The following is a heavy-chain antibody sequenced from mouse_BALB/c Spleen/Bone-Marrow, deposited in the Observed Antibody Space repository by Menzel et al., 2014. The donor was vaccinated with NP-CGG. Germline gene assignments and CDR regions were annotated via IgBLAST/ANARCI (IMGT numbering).Heavy chain of an antibody. J-gene: IGHJ3*01. CDR1: RYTFTEYT. CDR2: INPNNGGT. Sequence: EVQLVESGPELVKPGASVKISCKTSRYTFTEYTMHWVKQSHGKSLEWIGGINPNNGGTSYNQKFKGKATLTVDRSSSTAYMELRSLTSEDSAVYYCAREAYYYGSSPGWFAYWGQGTLVTVSA. D-gene: IGHD1-1*01. V-gene: IGHV1-18*01. CDR3: AREAYYYGSSPGWFAY.